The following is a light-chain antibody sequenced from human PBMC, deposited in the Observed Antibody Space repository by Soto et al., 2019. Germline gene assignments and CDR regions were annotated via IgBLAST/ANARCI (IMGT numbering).Light chain of an antibody. CDR1: QSVSSD. CDR2: GAS. CDR3: QQYNDWPPYT. V-gene: IGKV3-15*01. Sequence: EIVMTQSPATLSVSPGERATLSCRASQSVSSDLAWYQHKPGQAPRLLIYGASTRATGIPARFSGGGYGRDFTLTISSVQSEDIAVYYCQQYNDWPPYTFGQRTMVDIK. J-gene: IGKJ2*01.